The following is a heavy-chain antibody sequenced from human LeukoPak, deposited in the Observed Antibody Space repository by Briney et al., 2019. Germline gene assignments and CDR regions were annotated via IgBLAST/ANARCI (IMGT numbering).Heavy chain of an antibody. CDR1: GGSISSYY. V-gene: IGHV4-4*07. D-gene: IGHD3-3*01. Sequence: SETLSLTCTVSGGSISSYYWSWIRQPAGKGLEWIGRIYTSGSTNYNPSLKSRVTMSVDTSKNQFSLKLSSVTAADTAVYYCARDGEYDFWSGPHSGWFDPWGQGTLVTVSS. J-gene: IGHJ5*02. CDR3: ARDGEYDFWSGPHSGWFDP. CDR2: IYTSGST.